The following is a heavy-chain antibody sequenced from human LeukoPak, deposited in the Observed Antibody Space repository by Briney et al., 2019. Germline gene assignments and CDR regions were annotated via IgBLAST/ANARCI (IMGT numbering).Heavy chain of an antibody. V-gene: IGHV4-30-4*08. CDR3: ARAAPVTTDFDY. CDR1: GGSISSGDYY. Sequence: SQTLSLTCTVSGGSISSGDYYWSWIRQPPGKGLEWIGYIYYSGSTYYNPSLKSRVTIPVDTSKNQFSLKLSSVTAADTAVYYCARAAPVTTDFDYWGQGTLVTVSS. D-gene: IGHD4-11*01. CDR2: IYYSGST. J-gene: IGHJ4*02.